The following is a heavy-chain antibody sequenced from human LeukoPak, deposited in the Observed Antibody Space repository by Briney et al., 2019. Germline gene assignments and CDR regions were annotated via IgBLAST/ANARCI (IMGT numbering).Heavy chain of an antibody. CDR2: ISGRGSSI. CDR1: GFTFKSQE. CDR3: ARGGYCGSTLCYVFNAFDV. Sequence: GGPLKLPCGPSGFTFKSQEMTGVRRAPGKGLEGVSYISGRGSSIYYADSVKGRFTISRDNAKKSLYLQLNSVRAEDTAAYYCARGGYCGSTLCYVFNAFDVWGQGTMVTVSS. J-gene: IGHJ3*01. D-gene: IGHD2-2*01. V-gene: IGHV3-48*03.